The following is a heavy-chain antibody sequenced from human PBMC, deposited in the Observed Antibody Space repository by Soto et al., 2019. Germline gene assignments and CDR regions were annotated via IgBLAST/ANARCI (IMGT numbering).Heavy chain of an antibody. CDR1: GFSFGDYA. Sequence: EVQLVESGGGLVQPGRSLRLSCAASGFSFGDYAMQWVRQVPGKGLEWVSSISWNGESIGYADSVKGRFTISRDNGKKSVYLQMNSLRGEYTALYYCAKDVGSSGWYDGFDSWGQGTLVTVS. J-gene: IGHJ4*02. CDR3: AKDVGSSGWYDGFDS. CDR2: ISWNGESI. D-gene: IGHD6-19*01. V-gene: IGHV3-9*01.